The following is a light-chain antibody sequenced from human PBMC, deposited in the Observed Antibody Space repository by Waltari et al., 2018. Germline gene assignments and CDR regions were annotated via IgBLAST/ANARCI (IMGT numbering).Light chain of an antibody. CDR1: QSVTTS. CDR3: HQRTSWPLT. Sequence: EIVLTQSPPTLSLSPGESATLSCRASQSVTTSLAWYQQKPGQAPRLLIFDASDRATGVPARFSGSGSGTDFTLTISSLEPEDFAVYFCHQRTSWPLTFGGGTQVEFK. J-gene: IGKJ4*01. V-gene: IGKV3-11*01. CDR2: DAS.